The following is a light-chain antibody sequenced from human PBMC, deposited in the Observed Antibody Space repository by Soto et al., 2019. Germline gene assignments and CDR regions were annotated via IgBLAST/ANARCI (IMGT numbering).Light chain of an antibody. CDR3: CSYAGSRSWV. V-gene: IGLV2-23*01. CDR1: NSDVGSYNL. Sequence: QLVLTQPASVSGSPGQSITISCTGTNSDVGSYNLVSWYQQHPGKAPKLIIYEGSKRPSGVSNRFSGSKSGNTASLTISGLQAEDEADYSCCSYAGSRSWVFGGGTKLTVL. CDR2: EGS. J-gene: IGLJ3*02.